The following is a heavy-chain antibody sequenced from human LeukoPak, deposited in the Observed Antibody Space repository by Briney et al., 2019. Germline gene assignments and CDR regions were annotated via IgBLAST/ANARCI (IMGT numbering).Heavy chain of an antibody. CDR3: ARHRGEKFKAGRVLRYYYMDV. CDR2: IYHSGST. Sequence: SETLSLTCTVSGGSISSGGYYWSWIRQPPGKGLEWIGYIYHSGSTYYNPSLKSRVTISVDRSKNQFSLKVSSVTAADTAVYYCARHRGEKFKAGRVLRYYYMDVWGKGTTVTVSS. D-gene: IGHD3-16*01. V-gene: IGHV4-30-2*01. CDR1: GGSISSGGYY. J-gene: IGHJ6*03.